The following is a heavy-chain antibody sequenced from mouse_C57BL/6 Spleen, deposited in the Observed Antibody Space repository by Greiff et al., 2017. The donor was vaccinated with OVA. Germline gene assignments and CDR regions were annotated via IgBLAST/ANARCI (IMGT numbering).Heavy chain of an antibody. CDR1: GYTFTSYW. CDR2: IDPSDSET. D-gene: IGHD2-4*01. Sequence: VQLQQSGAELVRPGSSVKLSCKASGYTFTSYWMHWVKQRPIQGLEWIGNIDPSDSETHYNQKFKDKATLTVDKSSSTAYMQLSSLTSEDSAVYYCARSADYDYFDYWGQGTTLTVSS. J-gene: IGHJ2*01. CDR3: ARSADYDYFDY. V-gene: IGHV1-52*01.